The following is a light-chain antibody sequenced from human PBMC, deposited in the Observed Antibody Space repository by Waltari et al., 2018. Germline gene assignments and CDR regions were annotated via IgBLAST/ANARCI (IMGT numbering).Light chain of an antibody. CDR3: CSYAGTSTVI. J-gene: IGLJ2*01. V-gene: IGLV2-23*02. CDR2: DVS. CDR1: SSDVAAYNF. Sequence: QSALTQPASVSGSPGQSLTISCTGPSSDVAAYNFVSWYQPHPGKAPKFMIYDVSTRPSGVSNRFSGSKSGNTASLTISGLQAEDEADYYCCSYAGTSTVIFGGGTKLTVL.